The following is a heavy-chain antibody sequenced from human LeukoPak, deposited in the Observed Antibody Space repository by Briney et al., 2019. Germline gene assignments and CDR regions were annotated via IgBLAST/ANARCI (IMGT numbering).Heavy chain of an antibody. CDR1: GYTFTNYA. V-gene: IGHV1-3*03. J-gene: IGHJ4*02. CDR2: INAGHGNT. D-gene: IGHD6-19*01. CDR3: ARVVRYSSGPLTDLFPYSFDY. Sequence: ASVKVSCKASGYTFTNYAMHWVRQAPGQRLEWMGWINAGHGNTKYSQEFQGRVTITRDTSASTAYMELSSLRSEDTAVYYCARVVRYSSGPLTDLFPYSFDYWGQGTLVTVSS.